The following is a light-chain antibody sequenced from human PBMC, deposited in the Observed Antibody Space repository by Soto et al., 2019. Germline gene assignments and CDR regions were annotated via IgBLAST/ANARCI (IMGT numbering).Light chain of an antibody. CDR2: DAS. V-gene: IGKV1-33*01. J-gene: IGKJ5*01. Sequence: DIQMTQSPSSLSASVGDRVTITCQASQDISNYLNWYQQKPGKAPKLLIYDASNLETGVPSRFSGSGSGTDFTVTISSLQPEDIATYYCQHYDNLPPSTTFGQGTRLEIK. CDR3: QHYDNLPPSTT. CDR1: QDISNY.